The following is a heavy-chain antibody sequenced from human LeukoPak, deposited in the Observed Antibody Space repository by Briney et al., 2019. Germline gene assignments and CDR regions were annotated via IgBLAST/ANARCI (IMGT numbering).Heavy chain of an antibody. Sequence: GASVKVSCKASGGTFSSYAISWVRQAPGQGLEWMGGIIPIFGTANYAQKFQGRVTITAGESTSTAYMELSSLRSEDTAVYYCASGPGTPKGIDYWGQGTLVTVSS. CDR1: GGTFSSYA. D-gene: IGHD1-26*01. CDR3: ASGPGTPKGIDY. J-gene: IGHJ4*02. V-gene: IGHV1-69*13. CDR2: IIPIFGTA.